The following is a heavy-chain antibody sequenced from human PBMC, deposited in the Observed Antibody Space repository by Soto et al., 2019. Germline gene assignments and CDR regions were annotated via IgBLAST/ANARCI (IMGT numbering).Heavy chain of an antibody. V-gene: IGHV3-64*01. CDR3: ARGAYSSSWYKAPKQAEYFQH. CDR1: GFTFSSYA. J-gene: IGHJ1*01. D-gene: IGHD6-13*01. CDR2: ISSNGGST. Sequence: HPGGSLRLSCAASGFTFSSYAMHWVRQAPGKGLEYVSAISSNGGSTYYANSVKGRFTISRDNSKNTLYLQMGSLRAEDMTVYYCARGAYSSSWYKAPKQAEYFQHWGQGTLVTVSS.